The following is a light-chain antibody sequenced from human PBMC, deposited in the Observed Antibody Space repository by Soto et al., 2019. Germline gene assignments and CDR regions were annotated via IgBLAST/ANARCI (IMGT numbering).Light chain of an antibody. CDR2: DAS. Sequence: DIQMTQSPSNLSASVGDSVTITCRASQRINSWLAWYQQKPGKAPKLLIYDASSLESGVPSRFSGSGSGTEFTLTISSLQPDDFATYYCQQYNSYWTFGQGTKVDI. V-gene: IGKV1-5*01. CDR3: QQYNSYWT. J-gene: IGKJ1*01. CDR1: QRINSW.